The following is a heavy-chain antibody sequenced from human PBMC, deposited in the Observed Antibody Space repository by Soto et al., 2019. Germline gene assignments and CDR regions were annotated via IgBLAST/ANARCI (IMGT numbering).Heavy chain of an antibody. Sequence: QVQLVESGGGVVQPGRSLRLSCAVSGFTFNSYAMHWVRQAPGKGLEWVAVISYDGSNKYYAESMKGRFTISRDNSKNTLYLQMHNLRAEDTAVYYCARGYRGGDCMDVWGQGTTVTVSS. D-gene: IGHD2-21*02. CDR1: GFTFNSYA. CDR3: ARGYRGGDCMDV. CDR2: ISYDGSNK. J-gene: IGHJ6*02. V-gene: IGHV3-30-3*01.